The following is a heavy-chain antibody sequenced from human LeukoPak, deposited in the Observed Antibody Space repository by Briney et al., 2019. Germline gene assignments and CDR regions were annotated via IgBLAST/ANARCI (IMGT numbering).Heavy chain of an antibody. CDR3: ARGWGYSSSWYDWFDP. J-gene: IGHJ5*02. V-gene: IGHV4-59*12. CDR1: GGSISSYY. CDR2: IHYSGST. D-gene: IGHD6-13*01. Sequence: PSETLSLTCAVSGGSISSYYWSWIRQPPGKGLEWIGYIHYSGSTNYNPSLKSRVTISVDTSKNQFSLKLSSVTAADTAVYYCARGWGYSSSWYDWFDPWGQGTLVTVSS.